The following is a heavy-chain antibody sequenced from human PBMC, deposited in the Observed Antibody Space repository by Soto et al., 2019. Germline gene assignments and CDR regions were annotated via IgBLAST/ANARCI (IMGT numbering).Heavy chain of an antibody. V-gene: IGHV1-69*06. J-gene: IGHJ4*02. CDR3: ARGRGLYSSSSDYFDH. CDR1: GYSFTTYG. D-gene: IGHD6-6*01. CDR2: IIPICGTA. Sequence: SVKVSCKASGYSFTTYGISWVRHAPGQGLEWMGGIIPICGTANYAQKFQGRVTMTADKSTSTAYMELNRLRSDDTAVYYCARGRGLYSSSSDYFDHWGQGTLVTVSS.